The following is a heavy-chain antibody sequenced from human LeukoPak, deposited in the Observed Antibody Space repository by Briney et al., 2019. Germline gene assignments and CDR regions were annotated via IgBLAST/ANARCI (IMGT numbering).Heavy chain of an antibody. D-gene: IGHD6-6*01. CDR3: ARDPWGSSSF. CDR1: GFTFSTYS. J-gene: IGHJ4*02. Sequence: GGCLRLSCAASGFTFSTYSMNWVRQAPGKGLEWVSSISRSSDYIHYADSLQGRFTISSDNAKNSLYLQMSSLRAEDTAVYYCARDPWGSSSFWGQGTLVTVSS. CDR2: ISRSSDYI. V-gene: IGHV3-21*01.